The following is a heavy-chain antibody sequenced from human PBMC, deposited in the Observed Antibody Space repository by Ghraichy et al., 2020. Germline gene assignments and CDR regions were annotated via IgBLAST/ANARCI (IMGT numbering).Heavy chain of an antibody. CDR3: ARGRYPVYSGSYWYYFDY. D-gene: IGHD1-26*01. Sequence: SETLSLTCAVYGGSFSGYYWSWIRQPPGKGLEWIGEINHSGSTNYNPSLKSRVTISVDTSKNQFSLKLSSVTAADTAVYYCARGRYPVYSGSYWYYFDYWGQGTLVTVSS. CDR1: GGSFSGYY. V-gene: IGHV4-34*01. J-gene: IGHJ4*02. CDR2: INHSGST.